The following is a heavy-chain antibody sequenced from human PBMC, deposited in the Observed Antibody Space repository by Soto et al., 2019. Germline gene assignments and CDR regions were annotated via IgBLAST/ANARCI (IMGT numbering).Heavy chain of an antibody. CDR3: ARAAMGGSSWPFDY. CDR2: IYHSGST. J-gene: IGHJ4*02. Sequence: TSETLSLTCAVYGGSFSGYYWSWVRKPPGKGLEWIGEIYHSGSTNYNPSLKSRVTISVDKSKNQFSLKLSSVTAADTAVYYCARAAMGGSSWPFDYWGQGTLVTVS. D-gene: IGHD6-13*01. CDR1: GGSFSGYY. V-gene: IGHV4-34*01.